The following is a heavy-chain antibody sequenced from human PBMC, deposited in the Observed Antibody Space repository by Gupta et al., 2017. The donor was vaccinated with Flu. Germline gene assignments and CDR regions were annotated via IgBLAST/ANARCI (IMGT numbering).Heavy chain of an antibody. CDR2: NFSNDER. Sequence: HVTLKESGPVLVKPTETLTLTGSVSGFSLTTARMAVSWIRQRPGKALEWLAPNFSNDERSYSTSLESRLTISKDTSKGQVVLTMTNMDPVDTGTYYCARTIVLTETTYLDYWGQGTLVTVSS. V-gene: IGHV2-26*01. CDR1: GFSLTTARMA. J-gene: IGHJ4*02. CDR3: ARTIVLTETTYLDY. D-gene: IGHD1-7*01.